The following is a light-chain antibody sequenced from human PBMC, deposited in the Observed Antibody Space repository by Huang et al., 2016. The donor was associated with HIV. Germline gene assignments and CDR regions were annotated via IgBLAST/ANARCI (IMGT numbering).Light chain of an antibody. CDR1: QSISDY. J-gene: IGKJ1*01. V-gene: IGKV1-5*03. CDR2: KAS. CDR3: QQYNNYPWT. Sequence: DIQMTQSPSTLSASVGDRVTIPCRASQSISDYLAWYQQKPGEAPNRLIYKASSLEGGVPPRFSGSGSGTEFTLTISSLQADDVAAYYCQQYNNYPWTFGQGTWVEIK.